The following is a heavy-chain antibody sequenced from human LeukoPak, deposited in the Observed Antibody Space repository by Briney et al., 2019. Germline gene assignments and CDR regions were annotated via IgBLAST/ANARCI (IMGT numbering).Heavy chain of an antibody. D-gene: IGHD6-13*01. V-gene: IGHV4-59*01. J-gene: IGHJ4*02. Sequence: SETLSLTCTVSGGSISSYYWSWIRQPPGKGLEWIGYIYYSGSTNYNPSLKSRVTISVDTSKKQFSLKLTSVTAADTAVYYCARLRVSSSTYYFDYWGQGTLVTVSS. CDR3: ARLRVSSSTYYFDY. CDR1: GGSISSYY. CDR2: IYYSGST.